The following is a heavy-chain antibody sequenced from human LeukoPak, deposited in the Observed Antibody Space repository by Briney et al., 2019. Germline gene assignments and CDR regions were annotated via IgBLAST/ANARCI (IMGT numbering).Heavy chain of an antibody. Sequence: GRSLRLSCAASGFTFSSYAMHWVRQAPGKGLEWVAVISYDGSNKYYADSVKGRFTISRDNSKNTLYLQMNSLRAEDTAAYYCASGIAAASGYFDYWGQGTLVTVSS. V-gene: IGHV3-30-3*01. CDR3: ASGIAAASGYFDY. CDR1: GFTFSSYA. J-gene: IGHJ4*02. D-gene: IGHD6-13*01. CDR2: ISYDGSNK.